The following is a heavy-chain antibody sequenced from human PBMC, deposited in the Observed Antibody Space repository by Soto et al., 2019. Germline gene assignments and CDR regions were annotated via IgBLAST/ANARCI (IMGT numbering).Heavy chain of an antibody. V-gene: IGHV3-23*01. Sequence: EVQLLESGGGLVQPGGSLRLSCTASGFTFSNYAMGWVRQAPGKGLEWVSVISGGADDTHYADSMKGRFTISRDNSKNTLYVQMDSLRAEDTAVYYCAKAINDYYAPLDYWGQGMRVTVSS. CDR1: GFTFSNYA. CDR2: ISGGADDT. CDR3: AKAINDYYAPLDY. D-gene: IGHD3-3*01. J-gene: IGHJ4*02.